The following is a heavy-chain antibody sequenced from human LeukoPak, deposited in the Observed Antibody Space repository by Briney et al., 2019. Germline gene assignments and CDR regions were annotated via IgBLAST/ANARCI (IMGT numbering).Heavy chain of an antibody. D-gene: IGHD6-19*01. CDR1: GYTFTSYG. CDR2: ISAYNGNT. CDR3: ARVYSSGWGYYYYMDV. V-gene: IGHV1-18*01. Sequence: ASVKVSCKASGYTFTSYGISWVRQAPGQGLEWMGWISAYNGNTNYAQKLQGRVTMTTGTSTSTAYMELRSLRSDDTAVYYCARVYSSGWGYYYYMDVWGKGTTVTISS. J-gene: IGHJ6*03.